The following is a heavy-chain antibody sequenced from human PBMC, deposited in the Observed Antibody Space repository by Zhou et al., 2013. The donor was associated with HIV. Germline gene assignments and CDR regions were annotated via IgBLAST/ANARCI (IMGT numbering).Heavy chain of an antibody. CDR2: TSSSNGKS. V-gene: IGHV1-18*04. Sequence: QVQLVQSGAEVKKPGASMKVSCKASGHIFTNGGINWVRQAPGQGLEWVGWTSSSNGKSNVAKKFQDRVTLTTDTATAQPPWRCRTLTSERHGHLYCATDSFXATCASEIWGHGTLVIVSS. CDR3: ATDSFXATCASEI. J-gene: IGHJ3*02. CDR1: GHIFTNGG.